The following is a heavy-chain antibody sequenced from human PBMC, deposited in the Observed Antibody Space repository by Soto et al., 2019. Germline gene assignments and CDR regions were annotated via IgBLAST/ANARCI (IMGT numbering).Heavy chain of an antibody. Sequence: SETLSLTCAVYGGSFSGYYWSWIRQPPGKGLEWIGEINHSGSTNYNPSLKSRVTISVDTSKNQFSLKLSSVTAADTAVYYCARVEGIAGAKAVAGTSDFDYWGQGILVTVSS. D-gene: IGHD6-19*01. V-gene: IGHV4-34*01. J-gene: IGHJ4*02. CDR1: GGSFSGYY. CDR3: ARVEGIAGAKAVAGTSDFDY. CDR2: INHSGST.